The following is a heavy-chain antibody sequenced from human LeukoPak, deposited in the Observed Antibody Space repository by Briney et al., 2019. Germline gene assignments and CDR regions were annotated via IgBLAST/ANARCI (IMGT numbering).Heavy chain of an antibody. CDR2: IYSGGST. V-gene: IGHV3-53*01. J-gene: IGHJ4*02. CDR3: ARISRYGYYYGGVDY. CDR1: GFTVSSIY. Sequence: GGSLRLSCAASGFTVSSIYMSWVRQAPGKGLEWVSVIYSGGSTYYADSVKGRFTISRDNSKNALYLQMNSLRAEDTAVYYCARISRYGYYYGGVDYWGQGTLVTVSS. D-gene: IGHD3-22*01.